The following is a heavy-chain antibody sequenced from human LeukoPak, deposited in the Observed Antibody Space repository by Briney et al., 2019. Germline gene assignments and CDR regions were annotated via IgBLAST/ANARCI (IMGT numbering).Heavy chain of an antibody. CDR3: ARVARVDTPMGHFDY. V-gene: IGHV5-51*01. CDR1: GYSFTSYW. Sequence: GESLKISCKGSGYSFTSYWIGWVRQMPGKGLEWMGIIYPGDSDTRYSPSFQGQVTISADKSISTAYLQWSSLKASDTAMYYCARVARVDTPMGHFDYWGQGTLVTVSS. D-gene: IGHD5-18*01. CDR2: IYPGDSDT. J-gene: IGHJ4*02.